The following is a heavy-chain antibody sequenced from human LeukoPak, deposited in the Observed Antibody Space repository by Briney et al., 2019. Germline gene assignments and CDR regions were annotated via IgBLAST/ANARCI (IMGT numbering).Heavy chain of an antibody. CDR3: ARAAEDIVVVVAATPEIDY. J-gene: IGHJ4*02. CDR2: IWYDGSNK. Sequence: GGSLRLSCAASGFTFSSYGMHWVRQAPGKGLEWAAVIWYDGSNKYYADSVKGRFTISRDNSKNTLYLQMNSLRAEDTAVYYCARAAEDIVVVVAATPEIDYWGQGTLVTVSS. V-gene: IGHV3-33*01. CDR1: GFTFSSYG. D-gene: IGHD2-15*01.